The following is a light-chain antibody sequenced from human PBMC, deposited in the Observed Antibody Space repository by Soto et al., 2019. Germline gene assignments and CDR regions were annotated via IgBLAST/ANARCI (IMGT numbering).Light chain of an antibody. CDR1: QSIDSKY. Sequence: EIVLTQSPGTLSLSPGERATLSCRASQSIDSKYLGWYQQKPGQTPRLLIYGASSRATGIPDRFSGSGSGTHFTLTISRLEPEDFAVYYCQHYGTSPGTFGQGTKVEI. V-gene: IGKV3-20*01. CDR2: GAS. CDR3: QHYGTSPGT. J-gene: IGKJ1*01.